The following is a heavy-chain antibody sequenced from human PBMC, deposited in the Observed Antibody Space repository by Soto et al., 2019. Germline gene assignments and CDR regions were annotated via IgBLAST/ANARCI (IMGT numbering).Heavy chain of an antibody. CDR3: AKTYYGSESRRAFDS. CDR2: ITSKGDDT. Sequence: EVQLLESGGGLVQPGGSLSLSCAASGFTITNFAMSWVRQAPGKGLEWVSGITSKGDDTYYTDFARGRFTISRDVSKNTLYLHMDSLRGEDTAIYYCAKTYYGSESRRAFDSWGQGTLVTVSS. J-gene: IGHJ4*02. CDR1: GFTITNFA. D-gene: IGHD3-10*01. V-gene: IGHV3-23*01.